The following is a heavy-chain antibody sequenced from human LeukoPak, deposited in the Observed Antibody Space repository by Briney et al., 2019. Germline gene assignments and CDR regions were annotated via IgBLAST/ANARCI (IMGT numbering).Heavy chain of an antibody. CDR1: GFTFSSYG. Sequence: PGGSLRLSCAASGFTFSSYGMHWVRQAPGKGLDWVAVISFHGRDKFYADSVKGRLTISRDNSQNTLFVQMNSLRVEDTAVYYCVRQDCSSGSCYLDYWGQGILVTVSS. V-gene: IGHV3-30*19. CDR2: ISFHGRDK. J-gene: IGHJ4*02. CDR3: VRQDCSSGSCYLDY. D-gene: IGHD2-15*01.